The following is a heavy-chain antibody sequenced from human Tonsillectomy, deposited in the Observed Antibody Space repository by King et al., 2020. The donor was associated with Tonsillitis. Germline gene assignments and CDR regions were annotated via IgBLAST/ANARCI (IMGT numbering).Heavy chain of an antibody. Sequence: VQLPQWGAGLLKPSETLSLTCAVYGGSFSGYYWSWIRQPPGKGLEWIGEINHSGSTNYNPSLKSRVTISVDTSKNQFSLKLSSVTAADTAVYYCARFAGTYYYDSSGYFFDYWGQGALVTVSS. V-gene: IGHV4-34*01. CDR2: INHSGST. J-gene: IGHJ4*02. CDR1: GGSFSGYY. CDR3: ARFAGTYYYDSSGYFFDY. D-gene: IGHD3-22*01.